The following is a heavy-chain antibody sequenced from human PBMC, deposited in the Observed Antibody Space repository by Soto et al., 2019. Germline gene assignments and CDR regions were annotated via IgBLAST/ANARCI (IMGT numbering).Heavy chain of an antibody. CDR1: VGSINYSY. CDR2: ISYTGSA. D-gene: IGHD4-17*01. V-gene: IGHV4-59*01. J-gene: IGHJ6*02. Sequence: SETLSLSCTVSVGSINYSYWTWIRQPPGKGLEWIGYISYTGSANYNASLKSRLTISVDTSKNQFSLKLSSVTAADTALYYCARVNYGDYYYGMDVWGQGTTVTVSS. CDR3: ARVNYGDYYYGMDV.